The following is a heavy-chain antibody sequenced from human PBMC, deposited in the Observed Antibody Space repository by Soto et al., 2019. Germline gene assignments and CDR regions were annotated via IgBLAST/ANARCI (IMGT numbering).Heavy chain of an antibody. CDR1: GFTFSDYY. CDR3: ARDPVEVAGGDR. Sequence: QVQLVESGGALVKPGGSLRLSCVASGFTFSDYYMTWIRQAPGKGLECLSYIRSRGSTIYYADSVKGRFTISRDNAKNTLYLQMNSLRAEHTAVYYCARDPVEVAGGDRWGQGTLVTVSS. CDR2: IRSRGSTI. J-gene: IGHJ5*02. V-gene: IGHV3-11*01. D-gene: IGHD6-19*01.